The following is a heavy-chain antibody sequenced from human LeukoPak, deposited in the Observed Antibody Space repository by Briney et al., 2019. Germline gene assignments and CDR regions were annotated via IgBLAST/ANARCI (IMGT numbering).Heavy chain of an antibody. V-gene: IGHV3-30*18. CDR3: AKGCSGSTTCYLIDY. J-gene: IGHJ4*02. CDR1: GFTLSSHG. D-gene: IGHD2-2*01. Sequence: AGGSLRLSCAASGFTLSSHGMHWVRQAPGKGLEWVAVISNDGTNKNYVDSVKGRFTISRDNSKNTLYLQMNSLRTEDTAVYYCAKGCSGSTTCYLIDYWGQGTLVTVSS. CDR2: ISNDGTNK.